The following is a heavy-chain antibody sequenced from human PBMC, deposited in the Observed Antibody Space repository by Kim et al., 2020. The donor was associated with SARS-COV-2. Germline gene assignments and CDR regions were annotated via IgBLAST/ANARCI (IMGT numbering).Heavy chain of an antibody. J-gene: IGHJ6*02. V-gene: IGHV1-8*01. CDR3: AREVSGEYGSGSYSDV. CDR2: MNPNSGNT. Sequence: ASVKVSCKASGYTFTSYDINWVRQATGQGLEWMGWMNPNSGNTGYAQKFQGRVTMTRNTSISTAYMELSSLRSEDTAVYYCAREVSGEYGSGSYSDVWGQWTTVTVSS. D-gene: IGHD3-10*01. CDR1: GYTFTSYD.